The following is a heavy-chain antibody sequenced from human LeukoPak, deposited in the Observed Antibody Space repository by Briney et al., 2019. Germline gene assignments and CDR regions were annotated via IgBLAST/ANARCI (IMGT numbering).Heavy chain of an antibody. J-gene: IGHJ4*02. CDR3: ATMRGYCSSPTCQDS. D-gene: IGHD2-2*01. V-gene: IGHV4-34*01. CDR2: INHSGSA. Sequence: SETLSLTCAVYGGSFSGYYWSWIRQPPGKGLEWIGEINHSGSANYSPSLKSRVTLSVDTSKNQFSLKLSSVTAADTAMYYCATMRGYCSSPTCQDSWGQGTLVTVSS. CDR1: GGSFSGYY.